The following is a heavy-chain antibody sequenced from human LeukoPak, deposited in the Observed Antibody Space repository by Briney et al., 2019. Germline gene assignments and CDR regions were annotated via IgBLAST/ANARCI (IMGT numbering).Heavy chain of an antibody. CDR3: ARTHCSSTSCYIGGAFDI. Sequence: SETLSLTCAVYGGSFSGYYWSWIRQPPGKGLEWIGEINHSGSTNYNPSLKSRVTISVDTSKNQFSLKLSSVTAADTAVYYCARTHCSSTSCYIGGAFDIWGQGTMVTVSS. CDR1: GGSFSGYY. CDR2: INHSGST. V-gene: IGHV4-34*01. D-gene: IGHD2-2*02. J-gene: IGHJ3*02.